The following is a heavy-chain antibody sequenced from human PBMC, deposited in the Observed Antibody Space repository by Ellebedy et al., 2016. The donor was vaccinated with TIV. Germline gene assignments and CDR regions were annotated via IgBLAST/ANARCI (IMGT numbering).Heavy chain of an antibody. Sequence: GESLKISCAASGFTFSRYSMNWVRQAPGKGLAWVSYISSSGSVIYYTDSVKGRFTISRDNAKNSLYLQMNSQRDEDTAVYYCASLWFEKSENWFDPWGQGTLVTVSS. V-gene: IGHV3-48*02. CDR3: ASLWFEKSENWFDP. D-gene: IGHD3-10*01. J-gene: IGHJ5*02. CDR2: ISSSGSVI. CDR1: GFTFSRYS.